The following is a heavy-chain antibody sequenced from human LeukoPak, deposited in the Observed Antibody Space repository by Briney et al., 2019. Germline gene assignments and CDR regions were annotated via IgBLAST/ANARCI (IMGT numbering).Heavy chain of an antibody. D-gene: IGHD1-26*01. CDR3: ARADGSYSKFFDY. V-gene: IGHV3-48*01. J-gene: IGHJ4*01. CDR2: ISSSSSTI. Sequence: GGSLRLSCAASGFTFSSYSMNWVRQAPGKGLEWVSYISSSSSTIYYADSVKGRFTISRDNAKNSRYLQMNSLRAEDTAVYYCARADGSYSKFFDYWGQGTLVTVSS. CDR1: GFTFSSYS.